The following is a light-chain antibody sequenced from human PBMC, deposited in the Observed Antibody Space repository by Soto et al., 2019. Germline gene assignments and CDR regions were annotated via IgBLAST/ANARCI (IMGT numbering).Light chain of an antibody. CDR2: DVS. Sequence: QSALTQPASVSGSPGQSIANSCTGSSGDVGAYNYVSWYQQYSGKAPKPMIYDVSNRPSGVSDRFSGSKSGNTASLTISGLQAEDEADYYCCSYTSSSTYVFGTGTKVTVL. CDR3: CSYTSSSTYV. V-gene: IGLV2-14*01. CDR1: SGDVGAYNY. J-gene: IGLJ1*01.